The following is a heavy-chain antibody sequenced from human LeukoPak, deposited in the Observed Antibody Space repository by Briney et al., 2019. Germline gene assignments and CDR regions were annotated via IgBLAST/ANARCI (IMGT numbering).Heavy chain of an antibody. V-gene: IGHV3-23*01. D-gene: IGHD6-13*01. Sequence: GGSLRLSCAASGFTFSYYAMSWVRQAPGKGLEWVSGISGSGGSTYYADSVKGRFTISRDNSKNALYLQMNSLRAEDTAVYYCAKGMGSFDYWGQGTLVTVSS. CDR1: GFTFSYYA. CDR3: AKGMGSFDY. CDR2: ISGSGGST. J-gene: IGHJ4*02.